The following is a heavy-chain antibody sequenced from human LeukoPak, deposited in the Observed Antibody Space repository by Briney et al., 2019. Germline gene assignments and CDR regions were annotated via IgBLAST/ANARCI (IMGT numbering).Heavy chain of an antibody. J-gene: IGHJ4*02. CDR2: IYHSGST. D-gene: IGHD1-14*01. Sequence: SETLSLTCAVSGYSISSGYYWGWIRQPPGKGLEWIGSIYHSGSTYYNPSLKSRVTISVDTSKNQFSLKLSSVTAADTAVYYCARGPRWEPPLGCWGQGTLVTVSS. V-gene: IGHV4-38-2*01. CDR1: GYSISSGYY. CDR3: ARGPRWEPPLGC.